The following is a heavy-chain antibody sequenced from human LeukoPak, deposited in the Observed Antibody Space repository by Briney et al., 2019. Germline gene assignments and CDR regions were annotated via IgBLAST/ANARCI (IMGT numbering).Heavy chain of an antibody. Sequence: GESLKISCKGSGYSFPTYWIAWVRQMPGKGLEWMGIIYPDESNIRYSPSFQGQVTISADKSISTAYLQWSSLKASDTAMYYCARPSRAAAGTAEYWFDPWGQGTLVTVSS. J-gene: IGHJ5*02. CDR3: ARPSRAAAGTAEYWFDP. CDR2: IYPDESNI. CDR1: GYSFPTYW. V-gene: IGHV5-51*01. D-gene: IGHD6-13*01.